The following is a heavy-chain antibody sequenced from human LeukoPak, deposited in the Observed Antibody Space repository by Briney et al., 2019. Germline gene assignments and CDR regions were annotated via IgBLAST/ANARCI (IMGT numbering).Heavy chain of an antibody. CDR3: ARVANYYDSTGYGSPLPVYHYMDV. CDR2: LSGIGGST. CDR1: GFTFSDFG. J-gene: IGHJ6*03. V-gene: IGHV3-64*01. D-gene: IGHD3-22*01. Sequence: GGSLRLSCVASGFTFSDFGMNWVRQAPGKGLEYVSALSGIGGSTYYATSVKGRFTISRDNSKNTLYLQMGSLRAEDMAVYYCARVANYYDSTGYGSPLPVYHYMDVWGKGTTVTVSS.